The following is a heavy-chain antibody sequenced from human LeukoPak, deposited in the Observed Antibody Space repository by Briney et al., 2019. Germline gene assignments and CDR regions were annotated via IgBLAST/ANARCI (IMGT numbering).Heavy chain of an antibody. CDR1: GFTFSDYY. Sequence: GGSLRLSCAVSGFTFSDYYMSWIHQAPGKGLEWVSYISSSGTTIYYADSVEGRFTISRDNAKNSLYLQMNSLTAEDTAVYYCARAGGWAGPFNYWGQGTLVTVSS. D-gene: IGHD3/OR15-3a*01. CDR3: ARAGGWAGPFNY. CDR2: ISSSGTTI. V-gene: IGHV3-11*01. J-gene: IGHJ4*02.